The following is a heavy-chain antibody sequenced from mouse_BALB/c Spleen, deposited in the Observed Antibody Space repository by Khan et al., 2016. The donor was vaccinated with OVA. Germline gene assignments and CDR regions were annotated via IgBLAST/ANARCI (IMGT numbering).Heavy chain of an antibody. CDR1: GYSITSGYA. CDR2: ISYSGFT. V-gene: IGHV3-2*02. CDR3: ARGNYYGYYFDY. D-gene: IGHD1-1*01. Sequence: EVQLQESGPGLVKPSQSLSLTCTVTGYSITSGYAWNWIRQFPGNKLEWMGYISYSGFTSYPPSLKSRISITRDTSKNQFFLQLNSVTTEDTATYYCARGNYYGYYFDYWGQGTTLTVSS. J-gene: IGHJ2*01.